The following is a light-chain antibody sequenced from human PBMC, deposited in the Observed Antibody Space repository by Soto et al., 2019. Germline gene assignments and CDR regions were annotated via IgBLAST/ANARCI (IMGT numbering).Light chain of an antibody. CDR1: QSVDSAF. Sequence: EIVLTQSPGSLSLSLGERATLSCRASQSVDSAFFAWYQQKPGQPPRLLMYGASRRATGIPDRFSGSGSGTDFTLTISRLEPEDFAVYYCQQYEGTFGQGTRLEIK. V-gene: IGKV3-20*01. J-gene: IGKJ5*01. CDR3: QQYEGT. CDR2: GAS.